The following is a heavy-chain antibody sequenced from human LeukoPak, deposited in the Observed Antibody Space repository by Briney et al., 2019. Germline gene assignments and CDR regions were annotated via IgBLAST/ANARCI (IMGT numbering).Heavy chain of an antibody. D-gene: IGHD3-22*01. CDR2: IYYGGST. J-gene: IGHJ3*02. Sequence: SETLSLTCTVSGGSISSYYWSWIRQPPGKGLEWIGYIYYGGSTNYNPSLKSRVTISVDTSKNQFSLKLSSVTAADTAVYYCARDTDDTSERGAFDIWGQGTMVTVSS. CDR1: GGSISSYY. V-gene: IGHV4-59*01. CDR3: ARDTDDTSERGAFDI.